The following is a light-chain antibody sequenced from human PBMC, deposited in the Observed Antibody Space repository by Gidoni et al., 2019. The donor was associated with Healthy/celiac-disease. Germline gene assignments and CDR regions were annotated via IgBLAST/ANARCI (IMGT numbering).Light chain of an antibody. J-gene: IGLJ3*02. V-gene: IGLV3-1*01. CDR3: QAWDSSTWV. CDR2: QDS. CDR1: KLGVKY. Sequence: SYGPTQPPSVSVSPGQTAIITCSGDKLGVKYACWYQQKPGQSPVLVIYQDSKRPSGIPERFSGSNSGNTATLTISGTQAMDEADYYCQAWDSSTWVFGGGTKLTVL.